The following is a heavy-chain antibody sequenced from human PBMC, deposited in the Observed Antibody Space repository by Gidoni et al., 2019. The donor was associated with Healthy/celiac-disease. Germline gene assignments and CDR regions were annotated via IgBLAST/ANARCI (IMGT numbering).Heavy chain of an antibody. CDR3: AKDLAALERGDY. Sequence: EVQLLESGGGLVQPGGSLRLSCAASGFPFSSYAMSWVRQAPGKGLEWVSAISGSGGSTYYADSVKGRFTISRDNSKNTLYLQMNSLRAEDTAVYYCAKDLAALERGDYWGQGTLVTVSS. J-gene: IGHJ4*02. CDR1: GFPFSSYA. D-gene: IGHD1-1*01. V-gene: IGHV3-23*01. CDR2: ISGSGGST.